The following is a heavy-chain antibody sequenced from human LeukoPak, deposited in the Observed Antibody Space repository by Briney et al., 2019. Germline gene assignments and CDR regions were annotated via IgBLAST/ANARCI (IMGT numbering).Heavy chain of an antibody. CDR2: VNHSGGT. CDR1: GGSFSGYF. D-gene: IGHD6-19*01. V-gene: IGHV4-34*01. CDR3: ARVAVSGINSRYEIDY. Sequence: SETLSLTCAVYGGSFSGYFWNWIRQPPGKGLEWIGEVNHSGGTNYNPSLKSRVTISLDTSKNQFSLKLSSVTAADTAVYYCARVAVSGINSRYEIDYWGQGTLVTVSP. J-gene: IGHJ4*02.